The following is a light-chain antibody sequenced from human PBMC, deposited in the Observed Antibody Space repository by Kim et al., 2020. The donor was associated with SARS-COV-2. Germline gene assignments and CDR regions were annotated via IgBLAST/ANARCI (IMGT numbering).Light chain of an antibody. CDR3: QSYDRSLTSYV. V-gene: IGLV1-40*01. CDR2: GGN. J-gene: IGLJ1*01. Sequence: QSVLTQPPSVSGAPGQRVTISCTGNRSNIGAGYDVHWYQQLPGTAPKLLIYGGNHRPSGVPDRVSGSKSGTSASLAITGLQAEDEADYYCQSYDRSLTSYVFGSGTKVTVL. CDR1: RSNIGAGYD.